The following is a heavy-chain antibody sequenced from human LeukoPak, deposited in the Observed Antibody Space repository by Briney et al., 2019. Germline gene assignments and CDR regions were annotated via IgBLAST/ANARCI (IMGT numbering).Heavy chain of an antibody. J-gene: IGHJ4*02. D-gene: IGHD2-21*01. CDR2: IYYSGST. CDR3: ARDILAYFDY. CDR1: GGSISSYY. Sequence: SETLSLTCTVSGGSISSYYWSWIRQPPGKGLEWIGYIYYSGSTNYNPPLKSRVTISVDTSKNQFSLKLSSVTAADTAVYYCARDILAYFDYWGQGTLVTVSS. V-gene: IGHV4-59*01.